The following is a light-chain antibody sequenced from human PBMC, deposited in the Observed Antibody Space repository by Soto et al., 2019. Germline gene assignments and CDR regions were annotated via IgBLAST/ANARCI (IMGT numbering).Light chain of an antibody. CDR1: SNDVGHSSF. CDR2: EVS. CDR3: HAQADNGKHV. V-gene: IGLV2-8*01. J-gene: IGLJ1*01. Sequence: QSALTQPPSASGSPGQSVTISCTGNSNDVGHSSFISWYQQHPGKGPKLIIYEVSKRPSGVPDRFSGSKSGNTASLSVSGHQDEYEADYFCHAQADNGKHVFGTGTKVTVL.